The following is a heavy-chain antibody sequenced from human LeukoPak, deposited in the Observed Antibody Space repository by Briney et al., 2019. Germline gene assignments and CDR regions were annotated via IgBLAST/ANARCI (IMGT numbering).Heavy chain of an antibody. CDR2: ISSSSSYI. CDR3: ARGYCSHEVCQVFTH. V-gene: IGHV3-21*01. Sequence: GGSLRLSCAASGFTFSSYAMNWVRQAPGKGLEWVSSISSSSSYIYYADSVKGRFTISRDNAKNSQYLQMNSLRAEDTAVYYCARGYCSHEVCQVFTHWGQGTLVTVSS. CDR1: GFTFSSYA. D-gene: IGHD2-8*01. J-gene: IGHJ4*02.